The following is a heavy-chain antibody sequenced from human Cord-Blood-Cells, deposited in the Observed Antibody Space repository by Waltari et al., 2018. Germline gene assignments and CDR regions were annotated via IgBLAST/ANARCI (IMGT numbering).Heavy chain of an antibody. CDR2: IYHSGGT. CDR1: GYSISSGYY. Sequence: QVQLQESGPGLVKPSETLSLTCAVSGYSISSGYYWGWIRQPPGKGLEWIGSIYHSGGTYYNPSLKSRVTISVDTSKNQFSLKLSSVTAADTAVYYCATARGYPFDYWGQGTLVTVSS. J-gene: IGHJ4*02. CDR3: ATARGYPFDY. V-gene: IGHV4-38-2*01. D-gene: IGHD2-2*01.